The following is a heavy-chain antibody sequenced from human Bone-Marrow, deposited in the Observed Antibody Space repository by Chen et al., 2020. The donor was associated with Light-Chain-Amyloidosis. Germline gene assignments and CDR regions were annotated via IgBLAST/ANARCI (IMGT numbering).Heavy chain of an antibody. D-gene: IGHD5-18*01. CDR1: GYSISNGYY. V-gene: IGHV4-38-2*01. CDR3: ARAGRRKRGYSYGLGPNWFDP. CDR2: INHSGST. Sequence: QVQLQESGPGLVKPSETLSLTCAVSGYSISNGYYWGWIRQPPGKGLEWIGEINHSGSTNYNPSLKSRVTISVDTSKNQFSLKLSSVTAADTAVYYCARAGRRKRGYSYGLGPNWFDPWGQGTLVTVSS. J-gene: IGHJ5*02.